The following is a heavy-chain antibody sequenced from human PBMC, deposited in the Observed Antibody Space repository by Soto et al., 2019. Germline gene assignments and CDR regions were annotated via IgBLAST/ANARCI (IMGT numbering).Heavy chain of an antibody. V-gene: IGHV4-30-4*08. J-gene: IGHJ3*02. CDR3: ARGGVRGDLGLVAFDI. D-gene: IGHD3-10*01. Sequence: PSETLSLTCTVSGGSISSGAYYWSWIRQHPGKGLEWIGYIYHSGSTYYNPSLESRVTLSVDTSRKQFSLKVSSVTAADTAVYYCARGGVRGDLGLVAFDIWGQGTMVTVSS. CDR1: GGSISSGAYY. CDR2: IYHSGST.